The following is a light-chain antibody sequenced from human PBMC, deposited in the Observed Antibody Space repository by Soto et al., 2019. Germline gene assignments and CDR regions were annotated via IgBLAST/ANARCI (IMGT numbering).Light chain of an antibody. J-gene: IGKJ1*01. Sequence: LAVAVGVRINITSRASQRISSYLNWYQQKPGKAPKLLIYAASSLQSGVPSRFSGSGSGRDTTYAISRLQPADSPTHSSQHPSRLLRTFPQGTKVDIK. CDR2: AAS. CDR1: QRISSY. V-gene: IGKV1-39*01. CDR3: QHPSRLLRT.